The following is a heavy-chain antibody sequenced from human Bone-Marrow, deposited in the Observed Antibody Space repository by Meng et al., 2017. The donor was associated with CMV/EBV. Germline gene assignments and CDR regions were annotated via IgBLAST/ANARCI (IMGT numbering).Heavy chain of an antibody. CDR1: GYTFTSYG. CDR2: ISAYNGNT. D-gene: IGHD3-3*01. CDR3: ASGGWGTYYDFWSGYSYFDY. J-gene: IGHJ4*02. V-gene: IGHV1-18*01. Sequence: ASVKVSCKASGYTFTSYGISWVRQAPGQGLEWMGWISAYNGNTNYAQKLQGRVTMTTDTSTSTAYMELRSLRSDDTAVYYCASGGWGTYYDFWSGYSYFDYWGQGTLVTVSS.